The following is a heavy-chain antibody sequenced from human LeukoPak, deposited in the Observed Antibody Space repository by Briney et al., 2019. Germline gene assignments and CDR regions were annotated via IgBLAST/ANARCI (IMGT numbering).Heavy chain of an antibody. CDR2: ISSSGSTI. J-gene: IGHJ4*02. CDR3: ARSAAAGRIVATFDY. V-gene: IGHV3-11*04. Sequence: PGGSLRLSCAASGFTFSDYYMSWLRQAPGKGLEWVSSISSSGSTIYYADPVERRFTTPRDNAKTTLYLQMNRLRGEDTAVYYCARSAAAGRIVATFDYWGQGTLVTVSS. CDR1: GFTFSDYY. D-gene: IGHD5-12*01.